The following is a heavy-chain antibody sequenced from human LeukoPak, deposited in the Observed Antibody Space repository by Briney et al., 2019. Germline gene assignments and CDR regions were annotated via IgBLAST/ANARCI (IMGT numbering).Heavy chain of an antibody. CDR3: AKMSGVVWFGELRLPFDS. CDR2: INSDGSIT. Sequence: PGGSLRLSCAASGFTFTTYWMHWVRQAPGKGLVWVSHINSDGSITSYADSVEGRFTISRDNSKNTLYLQMNSLRADDTAVYYCAKMSGVVWFGELRLPFDSWGQGTVVTVSS. D-gene: IGHD3-10*01. CDR1: GFTFTTYW. J-gene: IGHJ4*02. V-gene: IGHV3-74*01.